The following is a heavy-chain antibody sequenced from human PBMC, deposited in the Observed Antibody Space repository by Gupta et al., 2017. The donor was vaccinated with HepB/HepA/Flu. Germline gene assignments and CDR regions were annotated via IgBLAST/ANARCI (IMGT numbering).Heavy chain of an antibody. Sequence: EVQLLESVGGLVPPGGSLRLSCPVSGFTFRTYSMTWVRQAPGKGLEWVSSISDIGDIKYYADSGKGRFTVSRDNSKDTLYLQVRSLRAEDTALYYCARKSVGVPEFSQSDYWGQGTLVTVSS. CDR1: GFTFRTYS. CDR3: ARKSVGVPEFSQSDY. V-gene: IGHV3-23*01. CDR2: ISDIGDIK. J-gene: IGHJ4*02. D-gene: IGHD3-3*01.